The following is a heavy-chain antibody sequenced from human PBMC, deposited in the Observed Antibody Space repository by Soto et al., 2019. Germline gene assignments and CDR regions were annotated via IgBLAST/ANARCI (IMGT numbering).Heavy chain of an antibody. CDR2: IIPSDGRR. V-gene: IGHV1-46*01. CDR3: AGEYVSDDSWRDLVGGGGGNYYCGLDV. J-gene: IGHJ6*02. CDR1: GYSFTSQN. D-gene: IGHD3-3*01. Sequence: ASVKVSCKASGYSFTSQNIHWVRQAPGQGLEWMGSIIPSDGRRNYAQKFQGRVTMTSDTSTLTFYLELTSLRSDDTAVYYCAGEYVSDDSWRDLVGGGGGNYYCGLDVWRPGTTVTVSS.